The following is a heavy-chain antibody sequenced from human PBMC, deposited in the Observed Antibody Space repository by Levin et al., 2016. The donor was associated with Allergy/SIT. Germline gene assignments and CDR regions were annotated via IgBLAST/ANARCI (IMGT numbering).Heavy chain of an antibody. V-gene: IGHV4-31*03. D-gene: IGHD3-16*01. CDR1: GGSISSGGHY. J-gene: IGHJ4*02. CDR2: IYYSGNT. CDR3: ARGPSYYDNTENGLDY. Sequence: SETLSLTCLVSGGSISSGGHYWSWIRQHPGKGLEWLGYIYYSGNTYYNPSLKSRLFISVDTSRNQFSLRLGSVTAADTAVYYCARGPSYYDNTENGLDYWGQGTLVTVSS.